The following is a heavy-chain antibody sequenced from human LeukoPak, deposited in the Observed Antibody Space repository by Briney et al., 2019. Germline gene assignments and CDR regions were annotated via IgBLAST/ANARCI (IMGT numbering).Heavy chain of an antibody. Sequence: ASVKVSCKASGYTFTSYGISWVRQAPGQGLEWMGWISAYNGNTNYAQKLQGRVTMTTDTSTSTAYMELRSLRSDDTAVYYCARERPAQQLVRAGAFDIWGQGTMVTVSS. D-gene: IGHD6-13*01. CDR2: ISAYNGNT. CDR3: ARERPAQQLVRAGAFDI. V-gene: IGHV1-18*01. CDR1: GYTFTSYG. J-gene: IGHJ3*02.